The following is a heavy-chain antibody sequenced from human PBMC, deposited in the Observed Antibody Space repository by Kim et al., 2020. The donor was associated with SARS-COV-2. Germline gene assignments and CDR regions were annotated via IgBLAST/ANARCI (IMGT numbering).Heavy chain of an antibody. CDR1: GYTFTSYY. Sequence: ASVKVSCKASGYTFTSYYMHWVRQAPGQGLEWVGVINPSGGSTIYAQRLQDRVTMTRDTSTSTVYMELSSLRSDDTAVYYCAREGPTNYAPKYFDLWGRGTLVTVSS. D-gene: IGHD1-7*01. J-gene: IGHJ2*01. CDR3: AREGPTNYAPKYFDL. V-gene: IGHV1-46*04. CDR2: INPSGGST.